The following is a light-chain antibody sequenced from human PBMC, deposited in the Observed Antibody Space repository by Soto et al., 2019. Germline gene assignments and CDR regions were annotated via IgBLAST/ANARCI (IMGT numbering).Light chain of an antibody. CDR3: QSYDSSIVG. CDR2: EDN. J-gene: IGLJ2*01. V-gene: IGLV6-57*04. CDR1: SGSIASNY. Sequence: LTQPHSVSESPGKTVTISCTRSSGSIASNYVQWYQQRPGSAPTTVIYEDNQRPSGVPDRFSGSIDSSSNSASLTISGLKTEDEADYYCQSYDSSIVGFGGGTKHTVL.